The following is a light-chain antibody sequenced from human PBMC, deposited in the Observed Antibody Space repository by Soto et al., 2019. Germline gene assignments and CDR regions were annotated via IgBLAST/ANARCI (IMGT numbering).Light chain of an antibody. Sequence: DILLTQSPGPPFFFSGGKNTPSLRARQSVGSSYLAWYQQKPGQAPSLLMYGASSRATGIPDRFSGSGSGTDFALTISRLEPEDFAVYYCQQYGNSPRTFGQGTKV. CDR3: QQYGNSPRT. CDR1: QSVGSSY. CDR2: GAS. V-gene: IGKV3-20*01. J-gene: IGKJ1*01.